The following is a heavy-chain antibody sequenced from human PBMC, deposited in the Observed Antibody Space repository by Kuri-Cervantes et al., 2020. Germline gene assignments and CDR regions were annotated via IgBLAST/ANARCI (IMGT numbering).Heavy chain of an antibody. CDR3: ARTAHNWFDP. Sequence: SETLSLTCTVSGDSISIYYWSWIRQPPGRRLEWIGYIYNGGSTNYNPSLKGRVTISVDTSRNQFSLKMTSVTAADTAVYYYARTAHNWFDPWGQGTLVTVSS. J-gene: IGHJ5*02. V-gene: IGHV4-59*01. CDR2: IYNGGST. CDR1: GDSISIYY.